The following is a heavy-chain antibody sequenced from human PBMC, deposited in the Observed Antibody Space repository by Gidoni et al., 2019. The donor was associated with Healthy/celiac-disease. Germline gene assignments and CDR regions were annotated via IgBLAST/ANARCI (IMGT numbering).Heavy chain of an antibody. D-gene: IGHD5-12*01. CDR2: ISYDGSNK. V-gene: IGHV3-30-3*01. CDR3: ARDGGYSGYPDY. J-gene: IGHJ4*02. CDR1: GFTFSSYA. Sequence: QVQLVESGGGVVQPVRSLRLSRATSGFTFSSYALHWVRQAPGKGLEWVAVISYDGSNKYYADSVKGRFTISRDNSKNTLYLQMNSLRAEDTAVYYCARDGGYSGYPDYWGQGTLVTVSS.